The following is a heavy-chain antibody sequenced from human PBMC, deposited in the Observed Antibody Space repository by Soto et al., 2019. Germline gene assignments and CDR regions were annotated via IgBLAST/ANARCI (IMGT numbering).Heavy chain of an antibody. D-gene: IGHD4-17*01. Sequence: QVQLQESGPGLVKPSETLSLTCTVSGGSISSYYWSWIRQPPGKGLEWIGYIYYSGSTNYNPSLKSRVTISVDTSKNQFSLKLSSVTAADTAVYHCARRYGDYLDFWGQGTLVTVSS. CDR2: IYYSGST. V-gene: IGHV4-59*08. CDR1: GGSISSYY. J-gene: IGHJ4*02. CDR3: ARRYGDYLDF.